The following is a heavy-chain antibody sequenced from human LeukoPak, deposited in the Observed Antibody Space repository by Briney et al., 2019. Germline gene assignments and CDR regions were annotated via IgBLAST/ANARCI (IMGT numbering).Heavy chain of an antibody. J-gene: IGHJ4*02. Sequence: ASVKVSCKASGYTFTSYGISWVRQAPGQGLEWMGWISAYNGNTNYAQKLQGRVTMTTDTSTSTAYMELRSLRSDDTAVYYCARDDAGMTTVPTRGKFDYWGQGTLVTVSS. CDR1: GYTFTSYG. D-gene: IGHD4-17*01. CDR3: ARDDAGMTTVPTRGKFDY. CDR2: ISAYNGNT. V-gene: IGHV1-18*01.